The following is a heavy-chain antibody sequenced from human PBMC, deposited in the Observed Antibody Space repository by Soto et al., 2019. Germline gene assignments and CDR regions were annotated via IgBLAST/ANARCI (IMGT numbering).Heavy chain of an antibody. J-gene: IGHJ4*02. CDR1: GYTFTSYG. Sequence: GASVKVSCKASGYTFTSYGISWVRQAPGQGLEWMGWISAYNGNTNYAQKLQGRVTMTTDTSTSTAYMELRSLRSDDTAVYYCARDAFSGYSYGYVYWGQGTLVTVSS. D-gene: IGHD5-18*01. CDR2: ISAYNGNT. V-gene: IGHV1-18*01. CDR3: ARDAFSGYSYGYVY.